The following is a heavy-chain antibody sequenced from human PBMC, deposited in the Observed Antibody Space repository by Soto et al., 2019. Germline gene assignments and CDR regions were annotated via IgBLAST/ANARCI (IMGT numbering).Heavy chain of an antibody. J-gene: IGHJ6*02. CDR2: IIPIFDTP. Sequence: QVQLVQSGAEAGKPGSSVKVSCRASGGIFSSFTISWVRQAPGQGLEWLRGIIPIFDTPTYAQNFQGRVRITADKSTNTVYMELSSLRSEDTAVYYCATHGATTMARGAMKHYYYVMDVWGQGTTVTVSS. CDR3: ATHGATTMARGAMKHYYYVMDV. V-gene: IGHV1-69*06. D-gene: IGHD3-10*01. CDR1: GGIFSSFT.